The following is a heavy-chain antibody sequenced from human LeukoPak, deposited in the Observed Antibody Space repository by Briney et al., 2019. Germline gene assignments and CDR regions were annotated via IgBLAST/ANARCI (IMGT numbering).Heavy chain of an antibody. V-gene: IGHV1-24*01. CDR3: ATVRYSSSWYLNY. J-gene: IGHJ4*02. CDR2: FDPEDGET. CDR1: VYTLTELS. Sequence: GASVNVSCKVSVYTLTELSIHWVRQAPGKGRGRMGGFDPEDGETIYAQKFQGRVTMTEDTSTDTAYMELSSLRSEDTAVYYCATVRYSSSWYLNYWGQGTLVTVSS. D-gene: IGHD6-13*01.